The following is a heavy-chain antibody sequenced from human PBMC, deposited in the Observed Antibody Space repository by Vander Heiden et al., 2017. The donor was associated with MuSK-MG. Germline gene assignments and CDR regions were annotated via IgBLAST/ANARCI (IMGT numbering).Heavy chain of an antibody. CDR2: ISGSGGTT. CDR1: GFTFSSYA. J-gene: IGHJ4*02. Sequence: EVQLLESGGGLVQPGGSLRLSCAASGFTFSSYAMSRVRLAPGKGLEWVSTISGSGGTTYYADSVKGRFTISRDNSKNTLYLQMNSLRAEDTAVYYCAKDRISDSSGYYYLFYFDYWGQGTLVTVSS. D-gene: IGHD3-22*01. CDR3: AKDRISDSSGYYYLFYFDY. V-gene: IGHV3-23*01.